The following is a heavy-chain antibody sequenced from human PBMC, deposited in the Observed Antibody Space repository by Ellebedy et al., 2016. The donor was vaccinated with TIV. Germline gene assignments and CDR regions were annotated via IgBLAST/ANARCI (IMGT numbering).Heavy chain of an antibody. CDR2: ISRYNGNT. Sequence: AASVKVSCQASGYTLTSYGISWVRQVPGQGLEWMGWISRYNGNTNYAQKLQGRVTMTTDTSTSTAYMELRSLRSDDTAVYYCARDRYIKRIAWFDPWGQGTLVTVSS. D-gene: IGHD2-2*02. J-gene: IGHJ5*02. CDR3: ARDRYIKRIAWFDP. CDR1: GYTLTSYG. V-gene: IGHV1-18*04.